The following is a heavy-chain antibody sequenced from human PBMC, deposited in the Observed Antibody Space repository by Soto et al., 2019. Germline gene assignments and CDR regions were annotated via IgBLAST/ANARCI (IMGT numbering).Heavy chain of an antibody. CDR1: GYTFSSYG. CDR3: ARESGWGLEWLLYRPYYYYGMDV. J-gene: IGHJ6*02. D-gene: IGHD3-3*01. Sequence: QVQLVQSGAEVKKSGASVKVSCKASGYTFSSYGISWVRQAPGQGLEWMGWISASNGNTNYAQKLQGRVTMTTDTSTSTAYMELRSLRSDDTAVYYCARESGWGLEWLLYRPYYYYGMDVWGQGTTVTVSS. V-gene: IGHV1-18*01. CDR2: ISASNGNT.